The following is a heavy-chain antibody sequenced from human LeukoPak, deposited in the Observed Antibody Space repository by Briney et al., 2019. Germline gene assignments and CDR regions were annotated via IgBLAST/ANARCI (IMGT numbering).Heavy chain of an antibody. CDR3: ARGGTYYYYGMDV. CDR2: INPSGGST. Sequence: GASVKVSCKASGYTFTSYYIHWVRQAPGQGLEWMGMINPSGGSTNYAQKFQGRVTMTRDTSTSTVYMELSSLRSEDTAIYYCARGGTYYYYGMDVWGQGTTVTVSS. V-gene: IGHV1-46*01. J-gene: IGHJ6*02. D-gene: IGHD1-26*01. CDR1: GYTFTSYY.